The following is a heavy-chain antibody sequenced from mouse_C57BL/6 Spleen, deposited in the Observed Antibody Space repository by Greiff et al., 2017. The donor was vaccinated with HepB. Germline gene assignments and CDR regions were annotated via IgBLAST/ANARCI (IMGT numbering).Heavy chain of an antibody. J-gene: IGHJ2*01. CDR3: ARWGANWGYFDY. CDR2: IDPSDSYT. Sequence: QVQLQQPGAELVMPGASVKLSCKASGYTFTSYWMHWVKQRPGQGLEWIGEIDPSDSYTNYNQKFKGKSILTVDKSSSTAYMQLSSLTSEDSAVYYCARWGANWGYFDYWGQGTTLTVSS. CDR1: GYTFTSYW. V-gene: IGHV1-69*01. D-gene: IGHD4-1*01.